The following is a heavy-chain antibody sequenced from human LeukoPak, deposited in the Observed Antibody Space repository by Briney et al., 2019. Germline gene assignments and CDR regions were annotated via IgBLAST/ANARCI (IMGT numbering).Heavy chain of an antibody. CDR1: GGTFSSYA. J-gene: IGHJ4*02. V-gene: IGHV1-69*13. CDR2: IIPIFGTA. D-gene: IGHD6-19*01. Sequence: SVKVSCKASGGTFSSYAISWVRQAPGQGLEWMGGIIPIFGTANYAQKFQGRVTITADESTSTAYMELSSLRSEDTAVYYCATEGYSSGWYRYWGQGTLVTVSS. CDR3: ATEGYSSGWYRY.